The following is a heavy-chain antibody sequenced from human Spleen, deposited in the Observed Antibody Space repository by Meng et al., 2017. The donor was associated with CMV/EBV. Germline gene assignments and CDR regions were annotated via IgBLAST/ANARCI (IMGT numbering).Heavy chain of an antibody. CDR3: ARARATYFDY. J-gene: IGHJ4*02. CDR2: ISTSSTYI. CDR1: GFTFNGYN. Sequence: GESLKISCAASGFTFNGYNMNWVRQAPGKGLEWVASISTSSTYIFYTDSVKGRFTISRDNANSALYLQMDSLRVEDTAVYYCARARATYFDYWGQGILVTVSS. V-gene: IGHV3-21*01.